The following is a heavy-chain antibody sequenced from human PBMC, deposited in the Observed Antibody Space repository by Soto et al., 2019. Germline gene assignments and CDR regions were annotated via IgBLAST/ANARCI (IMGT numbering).Heavy chain of an antibody. Sequence: HPGGSLRLSCAASGFTFSNYWMSWVRQAPGKGLEWVANIKQDGSEKYYVDSVKGRFTISRDNAKNSLYLQMNSLRAEDTAVYYCARIAPWGGYFGDYWGQGTLVTVSS. J-gene: IGHJ4*02. D-gene: IGHD3-3*01. V-gene: IGHV3-7*01. CDR1: GFTFSNYW. CDR3: ARIAPWGGYFGDY. CDR2: IKQDGSEK.